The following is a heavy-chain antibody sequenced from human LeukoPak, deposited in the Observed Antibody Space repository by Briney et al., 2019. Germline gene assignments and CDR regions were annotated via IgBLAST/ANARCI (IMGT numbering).Heavy chain of an antibody. Sequence: ASVKVSCKASGYTFTSYDINWVRQATGQGLEWMGWMNPNSGNTGYAQKFQGRVTMTRNTSISTAYMELSSLRSEDTAVYCCARGPQRTRLLWFGVELDAFDIWGQGTMVTVSS. CDR2: MNPNSGNT. D-gene: IGHD3-10*01. J-gene: IGHJ3*02. CDR1: GYTFTSYD. CDR3: ARGPQRTRLLWFGVELDAFDI. V-gene: IGHV1-8*01.